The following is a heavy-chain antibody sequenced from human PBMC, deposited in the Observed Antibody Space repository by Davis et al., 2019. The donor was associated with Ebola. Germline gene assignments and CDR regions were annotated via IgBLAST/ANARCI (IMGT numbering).Heavy chain of an antibody. J-gene: IGHJ4*02. Sequence: GESLKISCKGSGYSFTSYWIGWVRQMPGKGLEWMGIIYPGDSDTRYSPSFQGQVTISADKSISTAYLQWSSLKASDTAMYYCAKVAVRCSGGSCYPREFDYWGQGTLVTVSS. CDR1: GYSFTSYW. V-gene: IGHV5-51*01. D-gene: IGHD2-15*01. CDR3: AKVAVRCSGGSCYPREFDY. CDR2: IYPGDSDT.